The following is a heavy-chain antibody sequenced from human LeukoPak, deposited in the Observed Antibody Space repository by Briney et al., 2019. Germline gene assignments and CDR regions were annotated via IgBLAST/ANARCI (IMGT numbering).Heavy chain of an antibody. V-gene: IGHV4-30-2*01. D-gene: IGHD3-10*01. CDR1: GGSISSGGYS. CDR3: ASDSYSYGSGSYVY. CDR2: IYHSGST. Sequence: SQTLSLTCAVSGGSISSGGYSWSWIRQPPGKGLEWTGYIYHSGSTYYNPSLKSRVTISVDRSKNQFSLKLSSVTAADTAVYYCASDSYSYGSGSYVYWGQGTLVTVSS. J-gene: IGHJ4*02.